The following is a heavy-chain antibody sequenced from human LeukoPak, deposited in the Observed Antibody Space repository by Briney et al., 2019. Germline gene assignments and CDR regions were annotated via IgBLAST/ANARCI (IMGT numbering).Heavy chain of an antibody. CDR3: AKPGYCSGGSCYYYFDY. CDR1: GFTFSSYS. J-gene: IGHJ4*02. V-gene: IGHV3-48*01. CDR2: ISSSSSTI. D-gene: IGHD2-15*01. Sequence: PGGSLRLSCAASGFTFSSYSMNWVRQAPGKGLEWVSYISSSSSTIYYADSVKGRFTISRDNAKNSLYLQMNSLRAEDTAVYYCAKPGYCSGGSCYYYFDYWGQGTLVTVSS.